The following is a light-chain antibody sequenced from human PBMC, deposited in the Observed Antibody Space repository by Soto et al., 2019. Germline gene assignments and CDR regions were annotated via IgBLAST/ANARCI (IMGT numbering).Light chain of an antibody. CDR3: QQLNSYPPDT. CDR2: AAS. V-gene: IGKV1-9*01. J-gene: IGKJ2*01. Sequence: IQLTQSPSSLSASVGDRVTITCRASQGISSYLAWYQQKPGEAPKLLIYAASTLQSGVPSRFSGSGSGTDFTLTISSLQPEDFATYYCQQLNSYPPDTFGQGTKLEIK. CDR1: QGISSY.